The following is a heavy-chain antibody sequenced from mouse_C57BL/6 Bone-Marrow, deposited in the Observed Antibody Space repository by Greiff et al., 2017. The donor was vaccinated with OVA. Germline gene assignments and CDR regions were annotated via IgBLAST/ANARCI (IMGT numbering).Heavy chain of an antibody. CDR2: IWSGGST. Sequence: VQLQQSGPGLVQPSQSLSITCTVSGFSLTSYGVHWVRQSPGKGLEWLGVIWSGGSTDYNAAFISRLSISKDNSKSQVFFKMNSLQADDTAIYYCARMGITTVVAPGFAYWGQGTLVTVSA. CDR1: GFSLTSYG. V-gene: IGHV2-2*01. J-gene: IGHJ3*01. CDR3: ARMGITTVVAPGFAY. D-gene: IGHD1-1*01.